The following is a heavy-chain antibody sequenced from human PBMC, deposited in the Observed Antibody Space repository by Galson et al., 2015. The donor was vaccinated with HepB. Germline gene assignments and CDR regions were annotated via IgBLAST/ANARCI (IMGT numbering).Heavy chain of an antibody. Sequence: SLRLSCAASGFSFSTYAMHWVRQAPGKSLEWVAVISYDGSNKFYADSVKGRFTISRDKSKNTLDLQMNSLRPEDTAVYWCARAEGYGVGYFDYWGQGTLVTVSS. CDR3: ARAEGYGVGYFDY. V-gene: IGHV3-30*04. CDR1: GFSFSTYA. J-gene: IGHJ4*02. CDR2: ISYDGSNK. D-gene: IGHD4-17*01.